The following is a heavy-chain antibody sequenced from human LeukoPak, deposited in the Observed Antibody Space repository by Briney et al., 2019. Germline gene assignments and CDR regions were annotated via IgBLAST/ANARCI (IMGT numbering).Heavy chain of an antibody. CDR3: ARCSITMVRGVTRYNWFDP. Sequence: SVKVSCKASGRTFSSYAISWVRQAPGQGLEWMGGIIPIFGTANYAQKFQGRVRITADKSTSTAYMELSSLRSEDTAVYYCARCSITMVRGVTRYNWFDPWGQGTLVTVSS. CDR1: GRTFSSYA. CDR2: IIPIFGTA. J-gene: IGHJ5*02. D-gene: IGHD3-10*01. V-gene: IGHV1-69*06.